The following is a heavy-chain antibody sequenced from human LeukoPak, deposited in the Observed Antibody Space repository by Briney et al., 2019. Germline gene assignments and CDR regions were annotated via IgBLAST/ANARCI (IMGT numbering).Heavy chain of an antibody. CDR2: IHHNGEIT. J-gene: IGHJ4*02. V-gene: IGHV3-64D*06. CDR3: ARDMSGTYSFDY. CDR1: GFTLFWHV. Sequence: GSLRLSCSASGFTLFWHVMHWVRQARGKALEYVSFIHHNGEITSYADSVRGRFTVSRDNSKNTLFLELSSLRVDDTAVYYCARDMSGTYSFDYWGQGTLVTVSS. D-gene: IGHD1-26*01.